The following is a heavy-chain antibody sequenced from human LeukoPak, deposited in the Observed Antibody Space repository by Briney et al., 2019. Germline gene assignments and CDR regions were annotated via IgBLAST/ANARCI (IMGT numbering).Heavy chain of an antibody. Sequence: SQTLSLTCAISGDSVSSNSAAWNWVRQSPSRGLEWLGRTYYRSKWYKEYAGSVKSRITMKTERTKNQFYWQLKSVTPEDTAVYYCTRERVSIWFGELTLQLDYWAQGTLLTVSS. CDR1: GDSVSSNSAA. CDR3: TRERVSIWFGELTLQLDY. CDR2: TYYRSKWYK. D-gene: IGHD3-10*01. V-gene: IGHV6-1*01. J-gene: IGHJ4*02.